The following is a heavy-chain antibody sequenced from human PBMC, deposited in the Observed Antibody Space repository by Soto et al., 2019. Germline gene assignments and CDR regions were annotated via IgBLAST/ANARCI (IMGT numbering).Heavy chain of an antibody. CDR2: IYYSGST. D-gene: IGHD3-10*01. CDR1: GGSISSGGYY. Sequence: QMQLQESGPGLVKPSQTLSLTCTVSGGSISSGGYYWSWIRQHPGKGLEWIGYIYYSGSTYYNPSLKSRVTISVDTSKNQFSLKLSSVTAADTAVYYCARVSRRGSDPLWYPFDYWGQGTLVTVSS. V-gene: IGHV4-31*03. CDR3: ARVSRRGSDPLWYPFDY. J-gene: IGHJ4*02.